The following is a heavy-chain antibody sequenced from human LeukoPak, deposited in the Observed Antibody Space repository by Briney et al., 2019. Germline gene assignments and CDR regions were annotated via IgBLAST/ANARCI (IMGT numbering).Heavy chain of an antibody. D-gene: IGHD3-16*02. CDR3: ANHYDYVWGSYRYNY. J-gene: IGHJ4*02. V-gene: IGHV3-23*01. CDR2: ISATGSST. Sequence: GGSLRLSCAASGFTFSSYAMNWVRQAPGKGLEWVSSISATGSSTYYADSVKGRFTISRDDSKNMMYLQMNSLRAEDTALYYCANHYDYVWGSYRYNYWGQGTLVTVSS. CDR1: GFTFSSYA.